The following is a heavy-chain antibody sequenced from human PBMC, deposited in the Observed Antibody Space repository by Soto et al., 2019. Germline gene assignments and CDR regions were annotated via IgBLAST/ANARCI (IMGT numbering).Heavy chain of an antibody. D-gene: IGHD3-16*01. CDR2: ISVYNGRT. CDR1: GHTFNNDG. J-gene: IGHJ5*02. Sequence: GASVKVSCKASGHTFNNDGFSWVRQAPGQGLEWLGWISVYNGRTHYAQKVQGRVTMTTDTSTNTVYMELRSLTSDDTAVYYCARDPSDFVWGSNNNWFDPWGQGTPVTVSS. CDR3: ARDPSDFVWGSNNNWFDP. V-gene: IGHV1-18*01.